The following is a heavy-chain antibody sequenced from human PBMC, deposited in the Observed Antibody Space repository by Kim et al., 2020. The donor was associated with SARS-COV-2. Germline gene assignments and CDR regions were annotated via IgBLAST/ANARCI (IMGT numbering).Heavy chain of an antibody. CDR1: GYTFTGYA. Sequence: ASVKVSCKASGYTFTGYALYWMRQAPGQRLEWMGWINAANGNTKYSQKFQGRVTITRDTSASTAYMELSSLRSEDTAVYYCARGNWFDPWVQGTLVSVSS. CDR2: INAANGNT. V-gene: IGHV1-3*01. J-gene: IGHJ5*02. CDR3: ARGNWFDP.